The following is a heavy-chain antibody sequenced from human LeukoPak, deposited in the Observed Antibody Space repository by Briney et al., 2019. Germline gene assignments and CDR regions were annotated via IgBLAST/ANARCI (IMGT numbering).Heavy chain of an antibody. CDR1: GGSISSGGYY. CDR3: ARDHLCGMDV. CDR2: IYYSGST. V-gene: IGHV4-31*03. J-gene: IGHJ6*02. Sequence: PSETLSLTCTVSGGSISSGGYYWSWIRQHPGKGLEWIGYIYYSGSTYYNPSLKSRVTISVDTSKNQFSLKLSSVTAADTAVYYCARDHLCGMDVWGQGTTVTVSS.